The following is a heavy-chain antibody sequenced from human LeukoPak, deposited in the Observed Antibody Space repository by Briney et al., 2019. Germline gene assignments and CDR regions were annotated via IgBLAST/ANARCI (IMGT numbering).Heavy chain of an antibody. CDR2: IKQDGREK. D-gene: IGHD3-22*01. J-gene: IGHJ3*01. CDR3: ARGDYFDRAFDV. CDR1: GFTFSSYW. V-gene: IGHV3-7*03. Sequence: GGSLRLSCVASGFTFSSYWMSWVRQAPGKGLEWVANIKQDGREKYYVDSVKGRFTISRDNAKNSLYLQMNSLRAEDTAVYYCARGDYFDRAFDVWGQGTTVTVSS.